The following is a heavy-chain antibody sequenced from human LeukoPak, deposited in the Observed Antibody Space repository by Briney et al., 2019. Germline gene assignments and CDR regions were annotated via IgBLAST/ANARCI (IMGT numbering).Heavy chain of an antibody. V-gene: IGHV3-7*04. CDR3: AGGDYYGSGSARRHWFDP. Sequence: GGSLRLSCSASGFTFSSYCTNWVRQAPGKGLEWVANIEQHGNEKYYMDSVKGRFTISRDNAKNSLYLEMNSLRAEDTAVYYSAGGDYYGSGSARRHWFDPWGQGTLVTVSS. D-gene: IGHD3-10*01. CDR2: IEQHGNEK. CDR1: GFTFSSYC. J-gene: IGHJ5*02.